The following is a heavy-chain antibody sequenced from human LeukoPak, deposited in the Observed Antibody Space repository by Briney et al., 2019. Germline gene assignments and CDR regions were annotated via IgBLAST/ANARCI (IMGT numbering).Heavy chain of an antibody. Sequence: GESLKISCKGSGYSFSSYWIGWVRQMPGKGLEWMGIIYPPDSDTRYSPSFQGQVTISVDKSISTAYLQWSSLQASDTAMYYCARREYKYSSSWYEGDAFDIWGQGTMVTVSS. V-gene: IGHV5-51*01. D-gene: IGHD6-13*01. J-gene: IGHJ3*02. CDR2: IYPPDSDT. CDR3: ARREYKYSSSWYEGDAFDI. CDR1: GYSFSSYW.